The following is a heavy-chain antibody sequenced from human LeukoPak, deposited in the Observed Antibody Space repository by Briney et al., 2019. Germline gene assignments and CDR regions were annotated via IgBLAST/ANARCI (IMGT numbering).Heavy chain of an antibody. D-gene: IGHD1-1*01. CDR3: ARDGPTRSLYL. CDR2: VRYTGST. CDR1: GDSISSGSYY. V-gene: IGHV4-31*11. Sequence: SETLSITCAVSGDSISSGSYYWSWVRQHPGKGLEWIGCVRYTGSTYYDPSPRSRISMSVDTSKNQFSLRLNSVTAADTAVYYCARDGPTRSLYLWGQGILVTVSS. J-gene: IGHJ4*02.